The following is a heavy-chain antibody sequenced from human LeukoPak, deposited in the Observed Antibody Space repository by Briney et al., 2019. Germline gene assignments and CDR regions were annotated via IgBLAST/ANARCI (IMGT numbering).Heavy chain of an antibody. CDR2: TSGSGGNP. CDR1: GFAFSSYA. D-gene: IGHD3-10*01. Sequence: PGGSLRLSCAASGFAFSSYAMSWVRQALGKGLEWVSVTSGSGGNPYYADSVKGRFTISRDNSKNTVYLHMNSLRAGDTALYYCGKETGIILVRGAVDYWGQGTLVTVSS. V-gene: IGHV3-23*01. CDR3: GKETGIILVRGAVDY. J-gene: IGHJ4*02.